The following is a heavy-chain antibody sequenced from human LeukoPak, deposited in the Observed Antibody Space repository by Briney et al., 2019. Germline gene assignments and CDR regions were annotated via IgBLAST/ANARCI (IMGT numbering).Heavy chain of an antibody. CDR1: GFPLSVPA. CDR3: ARAHNWKYGTFDY. V-gene: IGHV3-30*04. D-gene: IGHD1-7*01. CDR2: ILSDGTNK. Sequence: GGSLRLSCAASGFPLSVPAMHWVRQARGKGLEWVTLILSDGTNKYYTDSVKGRFTMSRDNAKNSLYLQMNSLRAEDTAVYYCARAHNWKYGTFDYWGQGTLVTVSS. J-gene: IGHJ4*02.